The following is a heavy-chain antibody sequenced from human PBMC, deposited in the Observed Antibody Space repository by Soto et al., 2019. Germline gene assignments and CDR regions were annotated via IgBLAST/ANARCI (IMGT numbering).Heavy chain of an antibody. CDR3: ARQGFGQLHGLVDV. D-gene: IGHD3-10*01. Sequence: QVQLQESGPGLVKPSETLSLTCSVSGGSITSHYCSWFRQPPGKGLEWIGYIHHSGSTSYNPSLKSRVTMSVDTSKNQFSRKVSSVTAADTALYYCARQGFGQLHGLVDVWGPGTTVTVSS. J-gene: IGHJ6*02. V-gene: IGHV4-59*08. CDR2: IHHSGST. CDR1: GGSITSHY.